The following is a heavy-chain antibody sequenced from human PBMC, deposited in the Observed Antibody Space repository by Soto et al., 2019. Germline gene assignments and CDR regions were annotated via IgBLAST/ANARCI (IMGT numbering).Heavy chain of an antibody. V-gene: IGHV1-18*01. Sequence: QVQLVQSGVEVKKPGASVKVACKASGYTFINYGISWVRQAPGQGLEWMGWISAYNGNTNYAQKLQGRVTMTTDTSTSTAYMELSSLRSDDTAVYYCARASLALIPPDPFDYWGQGTLVTVSS. D-gene: IGHD2-2*01. CDR2: ISAYNGNT. CDR1: GYTFINYG. CDR3: ARASLALIPPDPFDY. J-gene: IGHJ4*02.